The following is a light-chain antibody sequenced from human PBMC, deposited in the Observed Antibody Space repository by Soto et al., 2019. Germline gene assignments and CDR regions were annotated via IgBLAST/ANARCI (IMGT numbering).Light chain of an antibody. Sequence: PMTQSPSSLSASVGDRVTITCQATQDIRKYLNWYQQKPGKAPKLLIYDASSLETGVPSRFSGSGSGTDFTFTISSLQPEDFATYYCQQYDNLPLIFGQGTRLDIK. V-gene: IGKV1-33*01. CDR3: QQYDNLPLI. J-gene: IGKJ5*01. CDR1: QDIRKY. CDR2: DAS.